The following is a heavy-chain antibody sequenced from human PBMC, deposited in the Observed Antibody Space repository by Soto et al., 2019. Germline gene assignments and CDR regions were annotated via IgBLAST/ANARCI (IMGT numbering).Heavy chain of an antibody. V-gene: IGHV1-69*08. Sequence: QVQLVQSGAEVKKPGSSVKVSCKASGGTFSSYTISWVRQAPGQGLEWMGRIIPILGIANYAQKFQGRVTITADKSTSTAYMELSSLRSEDTAVYYCARDGVEWALLTAYYFDYWGQGTLVTVSS. CDR1: GGTFSSYT. CDR3: ARDGVEWALLTAYYFDY. CDR2: IIPILGIA. J-gene: IGHJ4*02. D-gene: IGHD1-26*01.